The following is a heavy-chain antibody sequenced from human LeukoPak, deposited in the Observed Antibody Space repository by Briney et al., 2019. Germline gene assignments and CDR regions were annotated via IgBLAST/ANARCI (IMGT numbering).Heavy chain of an antibody. V-gene: IGHV4-59*01. CDR1: GGSISSYY. CDR2: IYYSGST. Sequence: SETLSLTCTVSGGSISSYYWSWIRQPPGKGLEWIGYIYYSGSTNYNPSLKSRVTISVDTSKNQFSLKLGSVTAADTAVYYCARDGFYDYVWGRAAFDIWGQGTMVTVSS. J-gene: IGHJ3*02. CDR3: ARDGFYDYVWGRAAFDI. D-gene: IGHD3-16*01.